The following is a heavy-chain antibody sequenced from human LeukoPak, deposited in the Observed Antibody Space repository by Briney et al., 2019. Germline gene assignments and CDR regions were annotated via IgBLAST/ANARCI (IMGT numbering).Heavy chain of an antibody. Sequence: GGSLRLSCAATGFTFSDYYINWIRQAPGKGLEWVAYISPDGSSTFYADSVQGRFTISRDNAQNSLYLQMNSLRVEDTAFYYCARRVIAVAGHFDYWGQGTLVTVSS. CDR2: ISPDGSST. CDR3: ARRVIAVAGHFDY. D-gene: IGHD6-19*01. CDR1: GFTFSDYY. V-gene: IGHV3-11*01. J-gene: IGHJ4*02.